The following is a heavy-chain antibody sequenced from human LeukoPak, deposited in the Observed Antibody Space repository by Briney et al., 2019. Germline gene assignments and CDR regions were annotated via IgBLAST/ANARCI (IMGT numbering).Heavy chain of an antibody. D-gene: IGHD1-1*01. CDR1: GFPFIEYS. V-gene: IGHV3-48*01. J-gene: IGHJ4*02. CDR3: ARDHNYALDN. Sequence: GGSLRLSCTASGFPFIEYSMNWVRQAPGKGLEWISYIGIDSGNTKYADSVRGRFTISADKAKNSLYLQMNSLRVEDTAVYYCARDHNYALDNWGQGTLVSVAS. CDR2: IGIDSGNT.